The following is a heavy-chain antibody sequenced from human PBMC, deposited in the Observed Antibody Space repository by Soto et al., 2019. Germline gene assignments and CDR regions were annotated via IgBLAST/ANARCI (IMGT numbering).Heavy chain of an antibody. CDR3: TRRRPLFQIDY. J-gene: IGHJ4*02. CDR1: GFTFGDYA. CDR2: IRSKAYGGTT. V-gene: IGHV3-49*04. Sequence: GGSLRLSCTASGFTFGDYAMSWVRQAPGKGLEWVGFIRSKAYGGTTEYAASVKGRFTISRDDSKSIAYLQMNSLKTGDTAVYYCTRRRPLFQIDYWGQGTLVTVSS. D-gene: IGHD2-21*01.